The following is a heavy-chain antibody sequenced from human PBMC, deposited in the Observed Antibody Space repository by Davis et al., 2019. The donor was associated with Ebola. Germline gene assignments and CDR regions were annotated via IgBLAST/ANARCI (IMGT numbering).Heavy chain of an antibody. Sequence: GESLKISCAASGFTFSSYSMNWVRQAPGKGLEWVSSISSSSSYIYYADSVKGRFTISRDNAKNSLYLQMNSLRAEDTAVYYCARPIKVVVPAATTYYYYYGMDVWGQGTTVTVSS. CDR3: ARPIKVVVPAATTYYYYYGMDV. CDR2: ISSSSSYI. V-gene: IGHV3-21*01. CDR1: GFTFSSYS. J-gene: IGHJ6*02. D-gene: IGHD2-2*01.